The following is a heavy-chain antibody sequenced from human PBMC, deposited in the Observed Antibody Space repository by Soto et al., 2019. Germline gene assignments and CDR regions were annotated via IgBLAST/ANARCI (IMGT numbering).Heavy chain of an antibody. CDR1: GYTFTSYG. J-gene: IGHJ4*02. CDR2: ISAYNGNT. V-gene: IGHV1-18*01. Sequence: VASVKVSCKASGYTFTSYGISWVRQAPGQGLEWMGWISAYNGNTNYAQKFQGRVIVTRDTSTSTAYMELSSLKSEDTAVYYCARNLAAGDYWGQGTLVTVSS. CDR3: ARNLAAGDY. D-gene: IGHD6-13*01.